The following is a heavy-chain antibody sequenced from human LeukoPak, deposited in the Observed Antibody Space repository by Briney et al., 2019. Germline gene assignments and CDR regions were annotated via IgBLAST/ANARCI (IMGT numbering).Heavy chain of an antibody. CDR3: ASRSPLYCRGPCYPTTPLRVESFYGMGL. V-gene: IGHV3-13*01. J-gene: IGHJ6*02. CDR2: LGTYCDT. CDR1: GFTFRTND. Sequence: GGSLRLSCAASGFTFRTNDMHWVRQTTGKGLEGVSGLGTYCDTYYLGSVKGRFAISREDAKSALYLETNSLRAGQTGIYSCASRSPLYCRGPCYPTTPLRVESFYGMGLWGQGPTVTVPS. D-gene: IGHD2-21*02.